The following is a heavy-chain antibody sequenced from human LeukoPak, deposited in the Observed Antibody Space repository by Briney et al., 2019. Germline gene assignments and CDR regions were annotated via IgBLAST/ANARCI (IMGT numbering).Heavy chain of an antibody. CDR2: IYNRDT. J-gene: IGHJ5*02. Sequence: PSETLSLTCSVSGASISSSYWSWLRQPPGKGLEWIAHIYNRDTNYNPFLQSRVTISLSPSKIQFSLKLSSVTAADPAALYCAKNGRTWPSWGRGTLVTVSS. D-gene: IGHD2-8*01. CDR1: GASISSSY. CDR3: AKNGRTWPS. V-gene: IGHV4-59*03.